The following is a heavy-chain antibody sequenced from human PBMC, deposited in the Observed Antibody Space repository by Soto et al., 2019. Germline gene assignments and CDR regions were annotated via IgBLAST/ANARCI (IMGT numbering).Heavy chain of an antibody. J-gene: IGHJ4*02. Sequence: QVQLVQSGTEVKKPGASVTVSCKTYGYTFTNYGISWVRQAPGQGPEWMGWISGYNGNTDYAQNLQGRVTMTTDTSTSTAYMELRSLRSDDTAVYYCARVRYCRGGSCYNNPLEYWGQGTLVTVSS. CDR1: GYTFTNYG. V-gene: IGHV1-18*01. CDR2: ISGYNGNT. D-gene: IGHD2-15*01. CDR3: ARVRYCRGGSCYNNPLEY.